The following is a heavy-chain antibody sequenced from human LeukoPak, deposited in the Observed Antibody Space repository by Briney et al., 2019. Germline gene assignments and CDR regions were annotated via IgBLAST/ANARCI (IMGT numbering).Heavy chain of an antibody. D-gene: IGHD1-26*01. Sequence: PGGSLRLSCAASGLTFSSYDMSWVRQAPGKGLEWVTAISASGGSAYYADSVKGRFTISRDNSKNTLYLQMNSLSAEDTAVYYCAKRSHMLGATNPNYYFDHWGQGTLVTVSS. CDR2: ISASGGSA. CDR1: GLTFSSYD. J-gene: IGHJ4*02. CDR3: AKRSHMLGATNPNYYFDH. V-gene: IGHV3-23*01.